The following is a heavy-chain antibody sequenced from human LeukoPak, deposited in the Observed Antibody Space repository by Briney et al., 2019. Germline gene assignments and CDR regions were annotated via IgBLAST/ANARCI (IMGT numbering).Heavy chain of an antibody. CDR3: ARSARVEPGSGYYFDS. D-gene: IGHD3-10*01. CDR1: GGSINGYF. V-gene: IGHV4-4*07. J-gene: IGHJ4*02. CDR2: INTSGHT. Sequence: SATLSLTCTVSGGSINGYFRSWIRQSAGKGLEWIGRINTSGHTDYNPSLNSRITMSVDTSRNQFSLRLNSLSAADTALYYCARSARVEPGSGYYFDSWGRGILVTVSS.